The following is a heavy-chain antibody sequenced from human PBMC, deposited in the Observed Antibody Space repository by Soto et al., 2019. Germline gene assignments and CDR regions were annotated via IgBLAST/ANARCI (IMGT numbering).Heavy chain of an antibody. V-gene: IGHV1-18*04. Sequence: ASVKVSCKASGYTFTSYGISWVRQAPGQGLEWMGWISAYNGNTNYAQKLQGRVTMTTDTSTSTAYMELRSLRSDDTAVYYWARVGDYDFSDLGDYYYYYGMDVWGQGTTVNVSS. D-gene: IGHD3-3*01. CDR2: ISAYNGNT. CDR3: ARVGDYDFSDLGDYYYYYGMDV. J-gene: IGHJ6*02. CDR1: GYTFTSYG.